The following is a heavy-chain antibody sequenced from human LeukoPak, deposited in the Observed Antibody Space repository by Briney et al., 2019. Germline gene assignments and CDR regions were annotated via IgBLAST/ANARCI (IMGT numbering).Heavy chain of an antibody. J-gene: IGHJ4*02. Sequence: GGSLRLSCAASGFTFSSYEMNWVRQAPGKGLEWVSCISGTGDNTYYADSVKGRFTISRDNSKNTLYLQMNSLRAEDTALYYCAREVATFDYWGQGALVTVSS. D-gene: IGHD2-15*01. V-gene: IGHV3-23*01. CDR1: GFTFSSYE. CDR2: ISGTGDNT. CDR3: AREVATFDY.